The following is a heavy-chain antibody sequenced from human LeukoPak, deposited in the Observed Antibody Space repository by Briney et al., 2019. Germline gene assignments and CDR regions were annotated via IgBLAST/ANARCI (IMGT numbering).Heavy chain of an antibody. CDR2: INQDGSEE. V-gene: IGHV3-7*03. Sequence: GGSLRLSCAASGFIFSTYWMSWVRQVPGKGLEWVANINQDGSEEFYVDSVKGRFTISRDNAKKSLYLQMNSLRAEDTAVYYCASGQQLGYWGQGTLVTVSS. D-gene: IGHD6-13*01. CDR3: ASGQQLGY. J-gene: IGHJ4*02. CDR1: GFIFSTYW.